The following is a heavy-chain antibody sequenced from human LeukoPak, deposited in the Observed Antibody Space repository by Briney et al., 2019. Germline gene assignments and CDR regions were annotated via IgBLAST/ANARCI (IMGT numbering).Heavy chain of an antibody. V-gene: IGHV4-34*01. D-gene: IGHD2-15*01. Sequence: SETLSLTCAVYGGSFSGYYWSWIRQPPGKGLEWIGEINHSGSTNYNPSLKSRVTISVDTSKNQFSLKLSSVTAADTAVYYCARAPLYCSGGSCYGYFQHWGQGTLVTVSS. J-gene: IGHJ1*01. CDR1: GGSFSGYY. CDR3: ARAPLYCSGGSCYGYFQH. CDR2: INHSGST.